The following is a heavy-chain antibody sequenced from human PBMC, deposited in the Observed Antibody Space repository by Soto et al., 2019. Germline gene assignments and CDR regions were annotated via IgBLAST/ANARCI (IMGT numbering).Heavy chain of an antibody. CDR3: ARQHCSSSNCNQGSQYYFHN. Sequence: LGQSLKISCKGSGYNFNTSWIASVRQMPGKDLQWMGIIYPGESDARYSPSFQGQVTISADKSISTAYLQWNSLKASDTAIYYCARQHCSSSNCNQGSQYYFHNWDPGPLVTVSS. V-gene: IGHV5-51*01. D-gene: IGHD2-2*01. J-gene: IGHJ4*02. CDR1: GYNFNTSW. CDR2: IYPGESDA.